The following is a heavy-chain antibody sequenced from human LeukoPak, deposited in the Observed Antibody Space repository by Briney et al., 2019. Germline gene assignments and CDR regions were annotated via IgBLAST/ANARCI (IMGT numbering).Heavy chain of an antibody. CDR1: GFTFSSYG. J-gene: IGHJ4*02. CDR2: MSGSGGST. V-gene: IGHV3-23*01. D-gene: IGHD4/OR15-4a*01. CDR3: ARRAGAYSHPYDY. Sequence: PGGSLRLSCAASGFTFSSYGMSWVRQAPGKGLEWVSAMSGSGGSTYYADSVKGRFTISRDNSKNTLYLQMNSLRAEDTAVYYCARRAGAYSHPYDYWGQGTLVTVSS.